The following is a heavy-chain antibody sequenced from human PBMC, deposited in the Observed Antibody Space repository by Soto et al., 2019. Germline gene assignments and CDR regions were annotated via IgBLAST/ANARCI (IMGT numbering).Heavy chain of an antibody. J-gene: IGHJ4*02. D-gene: IGHD2-2*01. CDR2: ISSSGSTI. CDR3: ARDLGYCSSTSCYGQNVIDY. CDR1: GFTFSDYY. Sequence: GSLRLSCAASGFTFSDYYMSWIRQAPGKGLEWVSYISSSGSTIYYADSVKGRFTISRDNAKNSLYLQMNSLRAEDTAVYYCARDLGYCSSTSCYGQNVIDYWGQGTLVTVSS. V-gene: IGHV3-11*01.